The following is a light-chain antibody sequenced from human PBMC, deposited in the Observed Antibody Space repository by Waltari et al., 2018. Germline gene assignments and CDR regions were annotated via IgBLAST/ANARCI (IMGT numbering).Light chain of an antibody. CDR2: DAS. CDR1: QSVSSY. J-gene: IGKJ3*01. Sequence: EIVLTQSPATLSLSPGERATLSCSASQSVSSYLAWYQQKPGQAPRLLISDASNRATGIPARFSGSGSGTDFTLTISSLEPEDFAVYYCQQRSNWPPIFTFGPGTKVDIK. CDR3: QQRSNWPPIFT. V-gene: IGKV3-11*01.